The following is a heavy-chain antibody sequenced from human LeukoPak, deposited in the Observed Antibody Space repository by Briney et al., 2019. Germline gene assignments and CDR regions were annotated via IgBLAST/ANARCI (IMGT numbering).Heavy chain of an antibody. V-gene: IGHV3-74*01. CDR3: AREASPYCGGDCSPDY. D-gene: IGHD2-21*02. Sequence: GGSLRLSCAASGFTFSSYWMHWVRQAPGKGLVWVSRINSDGRSTSHADSVKGRFTISRDNAKNTLYLQMNSLRAEDTAVYYCAREASPYCGGDCSPDYWGQGTLVTVSS. J-gene: IGHJ4*02. CDR2: INSDGRST. CDR1: GFTFSSYW.